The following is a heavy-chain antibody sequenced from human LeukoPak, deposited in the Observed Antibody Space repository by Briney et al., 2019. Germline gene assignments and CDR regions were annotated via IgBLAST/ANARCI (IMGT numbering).Heavy chain of an antibody. Sequence: ASVTVYCRAPGYTFTSDGVSRGRQAPGQGLEWMGLISAFSGNTNYAQTLQGRVTLTTDTSTSTAYMDLRSLRSDDTAVYYCAKAHERDYGDYDFWGQGTLVSVSS. CDR3: AKAHERDYGDYDF. CDR2: ISAFSGNT. V-gene: IGHV1-18*01. CDR1: GYTFTSDG. D-gene: IGHD4-17*01. J-gene: IGHJ4*02.